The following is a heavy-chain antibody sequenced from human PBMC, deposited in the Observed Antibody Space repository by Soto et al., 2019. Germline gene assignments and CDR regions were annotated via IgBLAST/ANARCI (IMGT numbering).Heavy chain of an antibody. CDR1: GASISSTSSGDW. Sequence: PSETLSLTCTVSGASISSTSSGDWWSWVRQPPGKGLEWIGEVHHSANTNYNPSLKSRVTMSVDKSKNQFSLRLSSVTAADTAVYYCAKMVGATLVDYWGQGTRVT. CDR3: AKMVGATLVDY. D-gene: IGHD1-26*01. J-gene: IGHJ4*02. CDR2: VHHSANT. V-gene: IGHV4-4*02.